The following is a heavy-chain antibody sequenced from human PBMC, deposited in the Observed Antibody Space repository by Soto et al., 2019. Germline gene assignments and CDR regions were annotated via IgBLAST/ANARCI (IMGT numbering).Heavy chain of an antibody. Sequence: GGSLRLSCAASGFTFDTCAMSWVRQAPGKGLEWVSSISGSGGNTYFADSVMGRFTISRDNSKNTLFLQMNSLRAEDTAVYYCAKGIIGTTGLEYWGQGTLVTVSS. J-gene: IGHJ4*02. CDR2: ISGSGGNT. CDR3: AKGIIGTTGLEY. D-gene: IGHD1-1*01. CDR1: GFTFDTCA. V-gene: IGHV3-23*01.